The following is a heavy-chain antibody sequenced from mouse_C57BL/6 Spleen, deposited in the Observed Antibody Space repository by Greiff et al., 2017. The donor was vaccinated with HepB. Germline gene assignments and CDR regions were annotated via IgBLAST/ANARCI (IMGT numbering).Heavy chain of an antibody. CDR1: GYTFTSYW. CDR3: ARSSLTASDYFDY. V-gene: IGHV1-53*01. J-gene: IGHJ2*01. Sequence: QVQLQQSGTELVKPGASVKLSCKASGYTFTSYWMHWVKQRPGQGLEWIGNINPSNGGTNYNENFKSKATLTVDKSSSTAYMQLSSLTSEDSAVYYCARSSLTASDYFDYWGQGTTLTVSS. CDR2: INPSNGGT. D-gene: IGHD1-1*01.